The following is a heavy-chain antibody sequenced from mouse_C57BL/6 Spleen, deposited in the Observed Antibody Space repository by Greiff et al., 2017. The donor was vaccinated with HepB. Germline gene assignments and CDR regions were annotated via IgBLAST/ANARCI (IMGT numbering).Heavy chain of an antibody. CDR2: IDPANGNT. Sequence: EVKVEESVAELVRPGASVKLSCTASGFNIKNTYMHWVKQRPEQGLEWIGRIDPANGNTKYAPKFQGKATITADTSSNTAYLQLSSLTSEDTAIYYCARVYDGYLYAMDYWGQGTSVTVSS. V-gene: IGHV14-3*01. D-gene: IGHD2-3*01. J-gene: IGHJ4*01. CDR1: GFNIKNTY. CDR3: ARVYDGYLYAMDY.